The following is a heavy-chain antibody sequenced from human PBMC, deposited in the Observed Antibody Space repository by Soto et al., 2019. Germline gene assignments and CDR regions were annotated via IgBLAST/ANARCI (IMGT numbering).Heavy chain of an antibody. Sequence: EVQLVESGGGLVQPGGSLRLSCAASGFTFSNSWMYWVRQAPGKGPAWVSRINSDGSSITYADSVKGRFTISRDNAKNTLFLQMNGLRAEDRSVYFCVRGYHYFDNCGQGTLITVSS. CDR2: INSDGSSI. J-gene: IGHJ4*02. V-gene: IGHV3-74*01. CDR3: VRGYHYFDN. CDR1: GFTFSNSW. D-gene: IGHD1-26*01.